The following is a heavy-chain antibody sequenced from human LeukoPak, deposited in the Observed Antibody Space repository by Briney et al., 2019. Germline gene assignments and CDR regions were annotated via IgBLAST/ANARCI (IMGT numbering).Heavy chain of an antibody. CDR2: IYYSGST. CDR1: GGSFSGYY. D-gene: IGHD6-19*01. CDR3: ARSYSSGWYRVPAAVDP. J-gene: IGHJ5*02. V-gene: IGHV4-39*07. Sequence: SETLSLTCAVYGGSFSGYYWGWIRQPPGKGLEWIGSIYYSGSTYYNPSLKSRVTISVDTSKNQLSLKLSSVTAADTAVYYCARSYSSGWYRVPAAVDPWGQGTLVTVSS.